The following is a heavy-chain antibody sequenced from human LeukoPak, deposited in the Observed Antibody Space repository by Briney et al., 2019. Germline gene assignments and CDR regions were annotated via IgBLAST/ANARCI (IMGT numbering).Heavy chain of an antibody. CDR2: ISGSGGST. V-gene: IGHV3-23*01. CDR1: GFTFSSYV. J-gene: IGHJ4*02. CDR3: ARDPSVCTNGVCYAFDY. Sequence: GGSLRLSCAASGFTFSSYVMTWVRQAPGKGLEWVSSISGSGGSTYYADSVKGRFTISRDNSKNTLYLQMNSLRAEDTAVYYCARDPSVCTNGVCYAFDYWGQGTLVTVSS. D-gene: IGHD2-8*01.